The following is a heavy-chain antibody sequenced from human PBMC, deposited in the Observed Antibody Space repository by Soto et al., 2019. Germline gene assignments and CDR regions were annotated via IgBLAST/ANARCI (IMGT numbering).Heavy chain of an antibody. J-gene: IGHJ3*02. Sequence: GASVKVSCKASGYTFTGYYMHWVRQAPGQGLEWMGWINPNSGGTNYAQKFQGWVTMTRDTSISTAYMELSRLRSDDTAVYYCARAFFGIDAAFDIWGQGTMVTVSS. CDR2: INPNSGGT. V-gene: IGHV1-2*04. CDR3: ARAFFGIDAAFDI. D-gene: IGHD3-3*01. CDR1: GYTFTGYY.